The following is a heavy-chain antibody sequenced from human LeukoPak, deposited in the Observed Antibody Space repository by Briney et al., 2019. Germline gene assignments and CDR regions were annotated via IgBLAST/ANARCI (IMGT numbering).Heavy chain of an antibody. D-gene: IGHD2/OR15-2a*01. Sequence: GSLRLSCAASGFTLGSYSMNWVRQATGKGLEWVSSISSSSSYIYYADSVKGRFTISRDNAKNSLYLQMNSLRAEDTAVYYCARDRSFAVDYWGQGTLVTVSS. V-gene: IGHV3-21*01. CDR2: ISSSSSYI. J-gene: IGHJ4*02. CDR3: ARDRSFAVDY. CDR1: GFTLGSYS.